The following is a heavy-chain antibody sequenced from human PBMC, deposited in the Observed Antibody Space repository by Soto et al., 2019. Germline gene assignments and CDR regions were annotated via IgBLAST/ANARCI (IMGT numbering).Heavy chain of an antibody. D-gene: IGHD7-27*01. CDR3: TTEWGYYYYYGMDV. CDR2: IKSKTDGGTT. V-gene: IGHV3-15*01. Sequence: GGSLRLSCAASGFTFSNAWMSWVRQAPGKGLEWVGRIKSKTDGGTTDYAAPVKGRFTISRDDSKNTLYLQMNSLKTEDTAVYYCTTEWGYYYYYGMDVWGQGTTVTAP. CDR1: GFTFSNAW. J-gene: IGHJ6*02.